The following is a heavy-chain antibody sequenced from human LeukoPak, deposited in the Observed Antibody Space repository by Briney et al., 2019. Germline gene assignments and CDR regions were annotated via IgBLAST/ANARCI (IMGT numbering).Heavy chain of an antibody. CDR1: GYTFTGYY. D-gene: IGHD3-16*02. CDR3: ARGNYDYVWGSYRRAYYFDY. CDR2: INPNSGGT. J-gene: IGHJ4*02. Sequence: ASVKVSCKASGYTFTGYYMHWVRQAPGQGLEWMGWINPNSGGTNYAQKFQGWVTMTRDTSISTAYMELSRLRSDDTAVYYCARGNYDYVWGSYRRAYYFDYWGQGTLVTVSS. V-gene: IGHV1-2*04.